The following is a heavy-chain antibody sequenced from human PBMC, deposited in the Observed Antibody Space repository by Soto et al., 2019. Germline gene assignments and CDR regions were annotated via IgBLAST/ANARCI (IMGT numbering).Heavy chain of an antibody. CDR1: GFSLSTSGVG. Sequence: QITLKESGPTLVKPTQTLTLTCTFSGFSLSTSGVGVGWIRQPPGKALEWLALIYWDDDKRYGPSLKSRLTITKDTSKNQVVLTMTDMDPVDTATSYCAHSYCSGGSCYIEYFQHWGQGTLVTVSS. CDR2: IYWDDDK. V-gene: IGHV2-5*05. J-gene: IGHJ1*01. CDR3: AHSYCSGGSCYIEYFQH. D-gene: IGHD2-15*01.